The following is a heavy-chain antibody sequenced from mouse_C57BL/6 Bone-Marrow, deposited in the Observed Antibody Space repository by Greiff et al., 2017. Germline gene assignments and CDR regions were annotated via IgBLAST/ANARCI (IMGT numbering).Heavy chain of an antibody. D-gene: IGHD2-4*01. J-gene: IGHJ4*01. CDR1: GFSLTSYG. CDR3: APYDYDGYAMDY. CDR2: IWSGGST. Sequence: VKLMESGPGLVQPSQSLSITCTVSGFSLTSYGVHWVRQPPGKGLEWLGVIWSGGSTDYNAAFISRLSISKDNSKSQVFFKMNSLQADDTAIYYCAPYDYDGYAMDYWGQGTSVTVSS. V-gene: IGHV2-4*01.